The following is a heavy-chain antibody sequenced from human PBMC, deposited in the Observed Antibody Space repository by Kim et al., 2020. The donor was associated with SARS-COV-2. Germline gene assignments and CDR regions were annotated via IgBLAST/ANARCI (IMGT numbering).Heavy chain of an antibody. CDR1: GFTFDDYA. Sequence: GGSLRLSCAASGFTFDDYAMNWVRQAPGKGLEWVSGISWNSGSIGYADSVKGRFTISRDNAKNSLYLQMNSLRAEDTALYYCAKDGAGGREARPADSGAFDIWGQGTMVTVSS. V-gene: IGHV3-9*01. CDR2: ISWNSGSI. D-gene: IGHD6-6*01. J-gene: IGHJ3*02. CDR3: AKDGAGGREARPADSGAFDI.